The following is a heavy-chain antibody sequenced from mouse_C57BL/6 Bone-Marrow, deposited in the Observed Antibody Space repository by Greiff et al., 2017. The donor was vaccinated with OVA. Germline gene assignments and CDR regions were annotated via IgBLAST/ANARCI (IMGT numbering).Heavy chain of an antibody. Sequence: EVQVVESGGDLVKPGGSLKLSCAASGFTFSGYDMSWVRQTPDRRLEWVATISSGGSYTYYPDSVKGRFTISRDNAKNTLYLQMSSLKSEDTAMYYCARREGGNYEAMDYWGQGTSVTVSS. J-gene: IGHJ4*01. CDR1: GFTFSGYD. CDR2: ISSGGSYT. V-gene: IGHV5-6*01. D-gene: IGHD2-1*01. CDR3: ARREGGNYEAMDY.